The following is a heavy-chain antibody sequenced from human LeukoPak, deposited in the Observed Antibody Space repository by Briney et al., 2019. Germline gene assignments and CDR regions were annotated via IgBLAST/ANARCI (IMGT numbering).Heavy chain of an antibody. Sequence: PGGSLRLSCAASGFTFSSYAMSWVRQAPGKGLEWVSAISGSGGSTYYADSVKGRFTISRDNSKNTLYLQMNSLRAEDTAVYYCAKDLNSGWYSDDAFDIWGQGTMVTVSS. CDR3: AKDLNSGWYSDDAFDI. D-gene: IGHD6-19*01. CDR1: GFTFSSYA. CDR2: ISGSGGST. J-gene: IGHJ3*02. V-gene: IGHV3-23*01.